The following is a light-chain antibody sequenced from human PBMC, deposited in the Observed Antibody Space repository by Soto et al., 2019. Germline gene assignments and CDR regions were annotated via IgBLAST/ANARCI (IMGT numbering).Light chain of an antibody. J-gene: IGLJ2*01. Sequence: QSALTQPPSASGSPGQSVTISCTGTSSDVGGYNYVSWFQQHPGKAPKLIIHEVNQRPSGVPDRFSGSKSGNTASLTVSGLQAEDEGDYYCNSYTNSSAVVFGGGTKVTVL. V-gene: IGLV2-8*01. CDR3: NSYTNSSAVV. CDR1: SSDVGGYNY. CDR2: EVN.